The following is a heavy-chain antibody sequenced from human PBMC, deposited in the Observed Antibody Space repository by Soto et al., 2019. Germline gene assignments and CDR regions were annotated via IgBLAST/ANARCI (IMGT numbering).Heavy chain of an antibody. CDR3: VISTGKFYADFDY. Sequence: GGSLRLSCAASGFSFSSYGMHWVRQAPGKGLEWVAVIVYDGSNEYYADSVKGRFTISRDNSKNTLYLQMNSLRAEDTAVYYCVISTGKFYADFDYWGQGTQVTVSS. CDR1: GFSFSSYG. V-gene: IGHV3-30*03. CDR2: IVYDGSNE. D-gene: IGHD7-27*01. J-gene: IGHJ4*02.